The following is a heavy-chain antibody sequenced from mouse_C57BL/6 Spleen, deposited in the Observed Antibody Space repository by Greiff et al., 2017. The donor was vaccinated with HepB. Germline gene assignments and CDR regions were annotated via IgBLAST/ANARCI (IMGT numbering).Heavy chain of an antibody. V-gene: IGHV5-17*01. Sequence: EVQGVESGGGLVKPGGSLKLSCAASGFTFSDYGMHWVRQAPEKGLEWVAYISSGSSTIYYADTVKGRFTISRDNAKNTLFLQMTSLRSEDTAMYYCAWYGNYDAMDYWGQGTSVTVSS. J-gene: IGHJ4*01. CDR2: ISSGSSTI. CDR3: AWYGNYDAMDY. D-gene: IGHD2-1*01. CDR1: GFTFSDYG.